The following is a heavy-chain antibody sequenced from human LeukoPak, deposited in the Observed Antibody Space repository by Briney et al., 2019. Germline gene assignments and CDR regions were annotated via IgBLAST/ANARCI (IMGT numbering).Heavy chain of an antibody. CDR1: GFTFDDYS. V-gene: IGHV3-9*03. CDR3: ARGNGYSTSGYVDY. J-gene: IGHJ4*02. D-gene: IGHD6-13*01. CDR2: ISWNSGSI. Sequence: GRSLRLSCAASGFTFDDYSMHWVRQAPGKGLEWVSGISWNSGSIVYADSVKGRFTISRDRTKNSLYLQMNSLRAEDVALYYCARGNGYSTSGYVDYWGQGTLVTVSS.